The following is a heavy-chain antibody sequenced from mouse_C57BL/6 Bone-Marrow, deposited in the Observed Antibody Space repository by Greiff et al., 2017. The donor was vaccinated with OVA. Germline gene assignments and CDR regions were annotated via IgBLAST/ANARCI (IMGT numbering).Heavy chain of an antibody. D-gene: IGHD2-4*01. J-gene: IGHJ4*01. CDR3: TTEGLRFNY. V-gene: IGHV14-4*01. CDR2: IDPENGDT. CDR1: GFNIKDDY. Sequence: EVQLQQSGAELVRPGASVKLSCTASGFNIKDDYMHWVKQRPEQGLEWIGWIDPENGDTEYASKFQGKATITAHTSSNTAYLQLSSLTSEDTAVYYCTTEGLRFNYWGQGTSVTVS.